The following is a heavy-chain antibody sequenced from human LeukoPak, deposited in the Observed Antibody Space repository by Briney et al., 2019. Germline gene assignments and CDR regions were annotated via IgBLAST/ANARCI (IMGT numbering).Heavy chain of an antibody. CDR3: ARERPWYSGSYLEY. Sequence: SGTLSLTCTVSGGSISSFYWSWIRQPPGKGLEWIGYIYYTGSTNYNPSLKSRVTISVDTSKNQFSLKLSSVTAADTALYYCARERPWYSGSYLEYWGQGTLVTVSS. V-gene: IGHV4-59*01. CDR2: IYYTGST. J-gene: IGHJ4*02. CDR1: GGSISSFY. D-gene: IGHD1-26*01.